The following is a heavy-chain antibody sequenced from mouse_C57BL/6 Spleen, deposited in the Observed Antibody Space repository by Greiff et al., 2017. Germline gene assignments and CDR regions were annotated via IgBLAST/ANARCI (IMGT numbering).Heavy chain of an antibody. Sequence: QVQLQQPGAELVKPGASVKLSCKASGYTFTSYWMQWVKQRPGQGLEWIGEIDPSDSYTTYNQKFKGKATLTVDTSSSTAYMQLSSLTSEDSAVYYCALEDYYGNDYWGQGTTLTVSS. J-gene: IGHJ2*01. CDR2: IDPSDSYT. CDR1: GYTFTSYW. D-gene: IGHD1-1*01. CDR3: ALEDYYGNDY. V-gene: IGHV1-50*01.